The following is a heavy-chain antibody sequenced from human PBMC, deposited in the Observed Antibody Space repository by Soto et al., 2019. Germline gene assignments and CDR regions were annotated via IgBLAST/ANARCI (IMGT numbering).Heavy chain of an antibody. CDR3: ARAPGYYDSSGYYRTYYYYGMDA. CDR1: GGSFSGYY. V-gene: IGHV4-34*01. CDR2: INHSGST. Sequence: PSETLSLTCAVYGGSFSGYYWSWIRQPPGKGLEWIGEINHSGSTNYNPSLKSRVTISVDTSKNQFSLKLSSVTAADTAVYYCARAPGYYDSSGYYRTYYYYGMDAWGQGTTVT. J-gene: IGHJ6*02. D-gene: IGHD3-22*01.